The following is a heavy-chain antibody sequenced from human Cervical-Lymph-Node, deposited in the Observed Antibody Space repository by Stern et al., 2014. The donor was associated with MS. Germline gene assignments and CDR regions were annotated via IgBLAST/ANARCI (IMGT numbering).Heavy chain of an antibody. V-gene: IGHV1-69*12. CDR1: GGTFSSYA. Sequence: DQLVQSGAEVKKPGSSVKVSCKASGGTFSSYAISWVRQAPGQVLEWMGGIIPIYGTPNYAQKFQGRVTITADESTTTAYMELSSLRSDDTAVYYCARPRGFCSGNSCPFDYWGQGTLVTVSS. CDR3: ARPRGFCSGNSCPFDY. J-gene: IGHJ4*02. D-gene: IGHD2-15*01. CDR2: IIPIYGTP.